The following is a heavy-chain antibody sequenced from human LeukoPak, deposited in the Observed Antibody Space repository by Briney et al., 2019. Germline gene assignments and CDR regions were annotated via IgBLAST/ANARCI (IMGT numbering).Heavy chain of an antibody. CDR3: ARDRVRGNSNPFFDY. CDR1: GGSISSDSYY. D-gene: IGHD4-11*01. CDR2: IYYSGST. Sequence: SETLSLTCTVSGGSISSDSYYWAWIRQPPGKGLEWIASIYYSGSTYYNPSLKSRVTISVDTSKNQFSLKLNSVTAADTAVYYCARDRVRGNSNPFFDYWGQGTLVTVSS. V-gene: IGHV4-39*07. J-gene: IGHJ4*02.